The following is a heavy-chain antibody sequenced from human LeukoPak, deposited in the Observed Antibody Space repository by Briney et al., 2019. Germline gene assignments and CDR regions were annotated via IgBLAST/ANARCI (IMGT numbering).Heavy chain of an antibody. CDR3: ARDKVVLWFGGDAFDI. D-gene: IGHD3-10*01. Sequence: ASVKVSCKASGYTFTGYYMHWVRQAPGQGLEWMGWINPNSGGTNYAQKFQGRVTMTRDTSISTAYMELSRLRSDDTAVYYCARDKVVLWFGGDAFDIWGQGTMVTVSS. V-gene: IGHV1-2*02. CDR2: INPNSGGT. CDR1: GYTFTGYY. J-gene: IGHJ3*02.